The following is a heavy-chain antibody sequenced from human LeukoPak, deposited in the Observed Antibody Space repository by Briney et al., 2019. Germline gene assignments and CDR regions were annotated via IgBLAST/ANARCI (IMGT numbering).Heavy chain of an antibody. V-gene: IGHV1-2*02. J-gene: IGHJ6*03. CDR1: GYTFTGYY. CDR3: ARGAHPLDYDSSGYYHYYYYYYMDV. Sequence: GASVKVSCKASGYTFTGYYMHWVRQAPGQGLEWMGWINPNSGGTNYAQKFQGRVTMTRDTSISTAYMELSRLRSDDTAVYYCARGAHPLDYDSSGYYHYYYYYYMDVWGKGTTVTVSS. CDR2: INPNSGGT. D-gene: IGHD3-22*01.